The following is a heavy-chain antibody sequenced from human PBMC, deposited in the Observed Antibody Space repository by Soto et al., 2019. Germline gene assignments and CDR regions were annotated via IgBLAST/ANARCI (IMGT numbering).Heavy chain of an antibody. CDR3: ARDRDSSSYFNWFDH. V-gene: IGHV4-59*01. J-gene: IGHJ5*02. D-gene: IGHD6-13*01. CDR1: VGSISSYY. Sequence: FTVSVGSISSYYWSWIRQPPGKGLEWIGYIYYSGSTNYNPSLKSRVTISVDTSKKQFSLKLSSVTAADTAVYYCARDRDSSSYFNWFDHWGKGTMVTVSS. CDR2: IYYSGST.